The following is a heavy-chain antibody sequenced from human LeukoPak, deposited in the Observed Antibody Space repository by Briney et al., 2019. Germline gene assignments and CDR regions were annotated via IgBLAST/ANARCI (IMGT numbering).Heavy chain of an antibody. D-gene: IGHD3-22*01. J-gene: IGHJ4*02. V-gene: IGHV1-3*01. CDR2: INAGNGNT. CDR1: GYTFTSYA. Sequence: ASVKVSCKDSGYTFTSYAMHWVRQAPGQRLEWMGWINAGNGNTKYSQKFQGRVTITRDTSASTAYMELSSLRSEDTAVYYCARDIYEYYDSSGYYPVFDYWGQGTLVTVSS. CDR3: ARDIYEYYDSSGYYPVFDY.